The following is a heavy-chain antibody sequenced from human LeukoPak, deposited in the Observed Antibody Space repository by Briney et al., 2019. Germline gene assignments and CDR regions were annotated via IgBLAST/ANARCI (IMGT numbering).Heavy chain of an antibody. D-gene: IGHD2-2*01. CDR2: ISNDGTTT. CDR1: GFTFSTYW. CDR3: ARDHRTSNSFDY. J-gene: IGHJ4*02. Sequence: GGSLRLSCAASGFTFSTYWMHWVRPAPGKGLVWVSQISNDGTTTRYADSVKGRFTISTDNAKNTLYLQMISLRAEDTAVYYCARDHRTSNSFDYWGQGTLVTVSS. V-gene: IGHV3-74*01.